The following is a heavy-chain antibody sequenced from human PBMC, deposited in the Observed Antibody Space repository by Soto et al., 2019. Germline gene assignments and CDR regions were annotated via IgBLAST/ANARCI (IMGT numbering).Heavy chain of an antibody. CDR3: ARGLYYYDSSGYQPPDY. CDR1: GFTFSSYS. J-gene: IGHJ4*02. D-gene: IGHD3-22*01. CDR2: ISSSSSYI. Sequence: SGGSLRLSCAASGFTFSSYSMNWVRQAPGKGLEWVSSISSSSSYIYYADSVKGRFTVSRDNAKNSLYLQMNSLRAEDTAVYYCARGLYYYDSSGYQPPDYWGQGTLVTVSS. V-gene: IGHV3-21*01.